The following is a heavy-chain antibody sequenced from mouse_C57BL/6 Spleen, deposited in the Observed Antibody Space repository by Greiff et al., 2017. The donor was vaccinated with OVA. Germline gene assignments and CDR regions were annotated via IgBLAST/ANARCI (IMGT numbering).Heavy chain of an antibody. V-gene: IGHV1-59*01. Sequence: QVQLQQPGAELVRPGTSVKLSCKASGYTFTSYWMHWVKQRPGQGLEWIGVIDPSDSYTNYNQKFKGKATLTVDASSSTAYMQLSSLTSEDSAVYYCARGVTTVVATDFDVWGTGTTVTVSS. J-gene: IGHJ1*03. CDR1: GYTFTSYW. CDR3: ARGVTTVVATDFDV. D-gene: IGHD1-1*01. CDR2: IDPSDSYT.